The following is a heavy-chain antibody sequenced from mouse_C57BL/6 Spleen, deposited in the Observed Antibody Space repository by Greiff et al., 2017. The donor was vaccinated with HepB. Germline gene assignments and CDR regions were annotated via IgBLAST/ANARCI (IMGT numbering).Heavy chain of an antibody. J-gene: IGHJ4*01. CDR2: INPGSGGT. CDR1: GYAFTNYL. Sequence: VKLMESGAELVRPGTSVKVSCKASGYAFTNYLIEWVKQRPGQGLEWIGVINPGSGGTNYNEKFKGKATLTADKSASTAYMQLSSLTSEYSAVYFCARVLRGYAMDYWGQGTSVTVSS. CDR3: ARVLRGYAMDY. V-gene: IGHV1-54*01.